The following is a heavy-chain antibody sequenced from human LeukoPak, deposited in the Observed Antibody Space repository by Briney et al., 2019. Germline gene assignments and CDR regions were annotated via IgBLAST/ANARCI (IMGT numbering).Heavy chain of an antibody. CDR2: IRYDGSNK. D-gene: IGHD2-2*01. V-gene: IGHV3-30*02. Sequence: GGSLRLSCAASGFTFSSYGMHWVRQAPGKGLEWVAFIRYDGSNKYYADSVKGRFTISRDNSKNTLYLQMNSLRAEDTAVYYCAKEEYCSSTSCPLYYYYYYYMDVWGKGTTVTVSS. J-gene: IGHJ6*03. CDR1: GFTFSSYG. CDR3: AKEEYCSSTSCPLYYYYYYYMDV.